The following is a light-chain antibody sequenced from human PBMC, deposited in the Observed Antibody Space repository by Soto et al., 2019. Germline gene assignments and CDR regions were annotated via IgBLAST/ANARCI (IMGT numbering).Light chain of an antibody. V-gene: IGLV1-47*02. CDR3: ASWDDSLSVWL. Sequence: QSVLTQTPSASGTPGQRVNFSCSGSSSNIGSNYVHWYQQFPGTAPKLLIYSTVHRPSGVPGRFSGSKSGTSASLAISGLRSEDEADYYCASWDDSLSVWLFGGGTKLTVL. J-gene: IGLJ3*02. CDR1: SSNIGSNY. CDR2: STV.